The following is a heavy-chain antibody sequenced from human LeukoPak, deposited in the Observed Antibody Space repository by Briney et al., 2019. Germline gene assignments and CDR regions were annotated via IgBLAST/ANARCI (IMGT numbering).Heavy chain of an antibody. CDR2: INGDGSTT. J-gene: IGHJ4*02. CDR3: ATISRSVSSHFDY. Sequence: PGGSLRLSCAASGFTFSTYWMHWVRQAPGKELVWVSRINGDGSTTDYADSVKGRFTISRDNAKNTLYLQMNSLRAEDTSVYYCATISRSVSSHFDYWGQGTLVTVSS. V-gene: IGHV3-74*01. D-gene: IGHD1-26*01. CDR1: GFTFSTYW.